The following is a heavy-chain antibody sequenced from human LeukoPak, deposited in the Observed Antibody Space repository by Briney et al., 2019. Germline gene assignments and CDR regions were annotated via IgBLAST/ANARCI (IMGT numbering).Heavy chain of an antibody. CDR1: GFTFSSYW. Sequence: PGGSLRLSCAASGFTFSSYWMHWVRQAPGKGLVWVSRINSDGSSTSYADSVKGRFTISRDNAKNTLYLQMNSLRAEDTAVYYCARVIKAAAGLNWFDPWGQGTLVTVSS. D-gene: IGHD6-13*01. CDR3: ARVIKAAAGLNWFDP. V-gene: IGHV3-74*01. CDR2: INSDGSST. J-gene: IGHJ5*02.